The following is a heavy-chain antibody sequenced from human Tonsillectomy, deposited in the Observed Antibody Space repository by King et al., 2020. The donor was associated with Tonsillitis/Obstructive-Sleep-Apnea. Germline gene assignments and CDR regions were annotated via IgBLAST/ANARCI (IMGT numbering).Heavy chain of an antibody. V-gene: IGHV4-59*01. CDR2: IYYSGST. D-gene: IGHD2-2*01. Sequence: VQLQESGPGLVKPSETLSLTCTVSGGSISSYYWSWIRQPPGKGLEWIGYIYYSGSTNYNPSLKSRVTISVDTSKNQFSLKLSSVTAADTAVYYWAREVVPAATNYYYGMDVWGQGTTVTVSS. CDR1: GGSISSYY. J-gene: IGHJ6*02. CDR3: AREVVPAATNYYYGMDV.